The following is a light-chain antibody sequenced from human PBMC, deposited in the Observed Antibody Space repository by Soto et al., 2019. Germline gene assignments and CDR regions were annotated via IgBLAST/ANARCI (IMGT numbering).Light chain of an antibody. J-gene: IGLJ1*01. Sequence: QSALTQPASVSGFLGQSITMSCTGSSSDVGTFNLVSWFQQHPGKAPKLLIFEGTKRPSGVSDRFSGSKSGNTASLTISGLQAEEEADYHCCSYAGTRTSWVFGTGTKVTVL. CDR2: EGT. V-gene: IGLV2-23*01. CDR3: CSYAGTRTSWV. CDR1: SSDVGTFNL.